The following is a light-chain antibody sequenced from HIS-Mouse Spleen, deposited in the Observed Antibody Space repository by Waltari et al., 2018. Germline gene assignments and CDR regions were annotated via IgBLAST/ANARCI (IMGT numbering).Light chain of an antibody. V-gene: IGKV4-1*01. CDR3: QQYYTTPYT. Sequence: DIVMTQSPDSLAVSLGERATINCQSSQSVLNSSNNKNYLAWNQQKPGPPPKLLIYWASTREAGVPDRFSGSGSGTDFTLTNSNLQAEDVAVYYCQQYYTTPYTFGQGTKLEIK. J-gene: IGKJ2*01. CDR1: QSVLNSSNNKNY. CDR2: WAS.